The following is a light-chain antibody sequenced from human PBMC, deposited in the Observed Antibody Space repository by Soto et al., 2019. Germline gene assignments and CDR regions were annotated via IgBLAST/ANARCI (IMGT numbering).Light chain of an antibody. CDR2: GAS. J-gene: IGKJ1*01. V-gene: IGKV3-20*01. CDR1: QSISSSF. Sequence: EIVLTQSPVILSLSPGERASLSCGASQSISSSFLAWYQQKPGQAPRLLIYGASNRATGIPARFSGSGSGTDFTLTISRLEPEDFAVYYCQRYGGFGQGTKVDIK. CDR3: QRYGG.